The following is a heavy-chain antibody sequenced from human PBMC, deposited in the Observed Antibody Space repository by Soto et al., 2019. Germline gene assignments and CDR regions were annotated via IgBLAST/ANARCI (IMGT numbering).Heavy chain of an antibody. CDR1: GFTFSDYD. V-gene: IGHV3-23*01. CDR3: ARERRGVLDP. CDR2: ISASGRTT. Sequence: EVQLLGSGGGLVQPGWSLRLSCAAYGFTFSDYDMSWVRQAPGKGLEWVSAISASGRTTYYSDSVKGRFTISRDSSKGTLYLQMNRPAGDDTALFYRARERRGVLDPWCQGSPVTVSS. J-gene: IGHJ5*02.